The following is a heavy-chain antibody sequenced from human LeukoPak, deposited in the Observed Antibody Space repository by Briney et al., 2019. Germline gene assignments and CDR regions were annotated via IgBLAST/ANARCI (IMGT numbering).Heavy chain of an antibody. V-gene: IGHV3-NL1*01. D-gene: IGHD3-22*01. Sequence: GGSLRLSCAASGFTFSSYGMHWVRQAPGKGLEWVSLIYSGGSTYYADSVKGRFTISRDNSKNTLYLQMNSLRAEDTAVYYCATPNHYYYDSSGYYYSDDAFDIWGQGTMVTVSS. CDR3: ATPNHYYYDSSGYYYSDDAFDI. J-gene: IGHJ3*02. CDR2: IYSGGST. CDR1: GFTFSSYG.